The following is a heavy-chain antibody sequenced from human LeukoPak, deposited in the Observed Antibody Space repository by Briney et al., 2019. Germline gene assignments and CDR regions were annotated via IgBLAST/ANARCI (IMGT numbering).Heavy chain of an antibody. CDR3: ARDTFQPGRIDC. J-gene: IGHJ4*02. V-gene: IGHV3-21*05. CDR2: INDVSSDI. CDR1: EFTFSLYA. Sequence: GGSLRLSCAASEFTFSLYAMNWVRQAPGRGLEWISYINDVSSDIHYADSVKGRFTISRDNAKNTLYLQMNSLRAEDTAVYYCARDTFQPGRIDCWGQGTLVTVSS. D-gene: IGHD2-2*01.